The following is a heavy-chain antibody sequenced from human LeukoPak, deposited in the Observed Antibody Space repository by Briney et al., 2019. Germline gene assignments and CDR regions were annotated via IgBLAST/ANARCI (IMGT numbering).Heavy chain of an antibody. D-gene: IGHD2-2*01. CDR3: TTDIVVVPAAPNAFDI. J-gene: IGHJ3*02. CDR1: GFTFSSYA. Sequence: GGSLRLSCAASGFTFSSYAMSWVRQAPGKGLEWVSSISDSRGSIYYADSVKGRFTISRDNSKNTLDLQMNSLKTEDTAVYYCTTDIVVVPAAPNAFDIWGQGTMVTVSS. CDR2: ISDSRGSI. V-gene: IGHV3-23*01.